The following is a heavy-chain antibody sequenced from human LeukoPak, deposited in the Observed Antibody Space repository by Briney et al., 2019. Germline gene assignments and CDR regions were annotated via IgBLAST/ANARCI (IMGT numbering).Heavy chain of an antibody. V-gene: IGHV3-11*04. CDR3: ARGDCSSTSCYYFDY. Sequence: GGSLRLSCAASGFTFSAHYMSWIRQAPGKGLEWVSYISSSGTTIYYADSAKGRFTISRDNAKNSLYLQMNSLRTEDTAVYYCARGDCSSTSCYYFDYWGQGTLVTVSS. D-gene: IGHD2-2*01. CDR2: ISSSGTTI. CDR1: GFTFSAHY. J-gene: IGHJ4*02.